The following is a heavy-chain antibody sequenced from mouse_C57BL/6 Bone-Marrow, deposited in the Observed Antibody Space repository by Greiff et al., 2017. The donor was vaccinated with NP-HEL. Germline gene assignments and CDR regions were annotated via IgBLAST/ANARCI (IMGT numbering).Heavy chain of an antibody. CDR2: IFPGSGST. J-gene: IGHJ1*03. V-gene: IGHV1-75*01. CDR1: GYTFTDYY. CDR3: AREAIYGSSYWYFDV. D-gene: IGHD1-1*01. Sequence: VQLQQSGPELVKPGASVKISCKASGYTFTDYYINWVKQRPGQGLEWIGWIFPGSGSTYYNEKFKGKATLTVDKSSSTAYMLLSSLTSEDSAVYFCAREAIYGSSYWYFDVWGTGTTVTVSS.